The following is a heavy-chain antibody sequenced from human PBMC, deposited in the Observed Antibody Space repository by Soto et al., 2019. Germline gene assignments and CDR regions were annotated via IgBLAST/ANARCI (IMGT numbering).Heavy chain of an antibody. CDR2: IYPGDSDT. Sequence: PGESLKISCKGSGYSFTSYRIGWVRQMPGKGLEWMGIIYPGDSDTRYSPSFQGQVTISADKSISTAYLQWSSLKASDTAMYYCATRPREYSGYDTAFDIWGQGTMVTVSS. CDR3: ATRPREYSGYDTAFDI. D-gene: IGHD5-12*01. CDR1: GYSFTSYR. J-gene: IGHJ3*02. V-gene: IGHV5-51*01.